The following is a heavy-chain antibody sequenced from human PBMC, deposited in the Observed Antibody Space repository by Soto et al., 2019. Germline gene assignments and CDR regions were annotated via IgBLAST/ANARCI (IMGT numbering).Heavy chain of an antibody. D-gene: IGHD3-10*01. CDR2: IYYSGST. Sequence: SETLSLTCTVSGGSISSYYWSWIRQPPGKGLEWIGYIYYSGSTNYNPSLKSRVTISVDTSKNQFSLKLSSVTAADTAVYYCARENTMVRGVITGTWFDPWGQGTLVTVSS. CDR1: GGSISSYY. J-gene: IGHJ5*02. V-gene: IGHV4-59*01. CDR3: ARENTMVRGVITGTWFDP.